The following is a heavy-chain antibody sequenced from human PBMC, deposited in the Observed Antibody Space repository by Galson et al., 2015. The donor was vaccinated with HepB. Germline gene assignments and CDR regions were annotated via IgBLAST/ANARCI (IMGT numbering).Heavy chain of an antibody. J-gene: IGHJ4*02. Sequence: SLRLSCAASGFTFSNYGMHWVRQAPGKGLEWVAVISYDGSNKYYADSVKGRFTISRDNSKNTLYLQMYSLRAEDTALYYCAKDPYLYSALAGTMAGFDYRGQGTLVTVSS. D-gene: IGHD6-19*01. CDR3: AKDPYLYSALAGTMAGFDY. CDR1: GFTFSNYG. V-gene: IGHV3-30*18. CDR2: ISYDGSNK.